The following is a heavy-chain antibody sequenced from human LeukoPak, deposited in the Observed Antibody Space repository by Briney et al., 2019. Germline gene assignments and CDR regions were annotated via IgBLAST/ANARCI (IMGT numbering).Heavy chain of an antibody. V-gene: IGHV3-21*01. CDR3: ARDRFYGSSGYYLYNWFDP. D-gene: IGHD3-22*01. CDR1: GFTFSSYS. Sequence: GGSLRLSCAASGFTFSSYSMNWVRQAPGKGLEWVSSISSSSYIYYADSVKGRFTISRDNAKNSLYLQMNSLRAEDTAVYYCARDRFYGSSGYYLYNWFDPWGQGTLVAVSS. J-gene: IGHJ5*02. CDR2: ISSSSYI.